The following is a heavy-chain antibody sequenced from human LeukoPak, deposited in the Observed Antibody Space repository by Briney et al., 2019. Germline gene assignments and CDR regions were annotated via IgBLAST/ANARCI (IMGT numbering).Heavy chain of an antibody. CDR3: ARGVTMVRGVPPDWFDP. CDR2: IYYSGNT. D-gene: IGHD3-10*01. Sequence: SQTLSLTCTVSGGSISSGDYYWSWIRQPPGKGLEWIGYIYYSGNTYYNPSLKSRITISVDTSKNQFSLKLSSVTAADTAVYYCARGVTMVRGVPPDWFDPWGQRTLVTVSS. J-gene: IGHJ5*02. V-gene: IGHV4-30-4*08. CDR1: GGSISSGDYY.